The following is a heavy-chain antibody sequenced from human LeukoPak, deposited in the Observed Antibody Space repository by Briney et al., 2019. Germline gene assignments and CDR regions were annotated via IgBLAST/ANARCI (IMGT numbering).Heavy chain of an antibody. CDR1: GYTFTGYY. D-gene: IGHD6-13*01. CDR3: ARDPDPLGEQQQGDY. V-gene: IGHV1-2*02. Sequence: ASVKVSCKASGYTFTGYYMHWVRQAPGQGLEWMGWINPNSGGTNYAQKFQGRVTMTRDTSISTAYMELSRLRSDDTAVYYCARDPDPLGEQQQGDYWGQGTLVTVSS. CDR2: INPNSGGT. J-gene: IGHJ4*02.